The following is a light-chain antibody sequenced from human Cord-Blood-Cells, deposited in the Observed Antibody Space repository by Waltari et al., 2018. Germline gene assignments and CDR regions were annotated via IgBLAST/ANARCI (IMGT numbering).Light chain of an antibody. CDR2: DVS. Sequence: QSALTQPASVSGSPGQSITISCTGTSSDVGGYNYVSWYQQHPGKAPKLMIYDVSKLPSGVSNRFSGSKSGNTASLTISGLQAEDEADYYCGSYTSSSTWVFGGGTKLTVL. J-gene: IGLJ3*02. CDR3: GSYTSSSTWV. CDR1: SSDVGGYNY. V-gene: IGLV2-14*01.